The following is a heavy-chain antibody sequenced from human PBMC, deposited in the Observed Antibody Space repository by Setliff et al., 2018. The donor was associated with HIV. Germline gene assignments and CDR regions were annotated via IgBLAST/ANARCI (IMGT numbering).Heavy chain of an antibody. V-gene: IGHV3-66*01. CDR3: ARKLRPGHGVDV. J-gene: IGHJ6*02. Sequence: GGSLRLSCEASGFRVTDTYMAWVRQAPGKGLEWVTLIYKAGKTYYADSVKGRFTISRDNAKNSMDLQMNSLRAEDTAIYYCARKLRPGHGVDVWGQGTTVTVSS. CDR2: IYKAGKT. CDR1: GFRVTDTY. D-gene: IGHD3-10*01.